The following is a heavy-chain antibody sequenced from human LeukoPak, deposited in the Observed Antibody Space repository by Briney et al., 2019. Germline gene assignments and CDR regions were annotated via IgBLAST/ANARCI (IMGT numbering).Heavy chain of an antibody. CDR2: INDDGSDT. J-gene: IGHJ3*02. CDR1: GFTFKLYR. D-gene: IGHD5-12*01. CDR3: AKDTGSPADAIKMEDNAFDI. V-gene: IGHV3-74*01. Sequence: GGSLRLSCAASGFTFKLYRMHWVRQAPGKRPVWVSRINDDGSDTIYADSVRGRFTISRDDAKNTVYLQMNNLRAEDTAVYYCAKDTGSPADAIKMEDNAFDIWGQGTMVTVSS.